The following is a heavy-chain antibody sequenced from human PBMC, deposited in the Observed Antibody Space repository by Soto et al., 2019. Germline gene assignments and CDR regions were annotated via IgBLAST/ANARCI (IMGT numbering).Heavy chain of an antibody. CDR2: ISGSGGST. CDR1: GFTFSSYA. CDR3: AKDREEDHLASRIRPPKTYFDY. Sequence: PGGSLRLSCAASGFTFSSYAMSWVRQAPGKGLEWVSAISGSGGSTYYADSVKGRFTISRVNSKNTLYLQMNSLRAEDTAVYYCAKDREEDHLASRIRPPKTYFDYWGQGTLVTVS. V-gene: IGHV3-23*01. J-gene: IGHJ4*02. D-gene: IGHD2-15*01.